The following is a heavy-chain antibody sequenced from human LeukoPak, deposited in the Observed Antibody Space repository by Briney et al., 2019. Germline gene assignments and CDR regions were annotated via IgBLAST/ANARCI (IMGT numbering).Heavy chain of an antibody. J-gene: IGHJ5*02. CDR3: AKAPSSSWFDNWFDP. CDR1: GFTFSSHG. CDR2: ISPSGSIS. D-gene: IGHD6-13*01. V-gene: IGHV3-23*01. Sequence: PGGSLRLSCAASGFTFSSHGINWVRQAPGKGLEWVSGISPSGSISYYADSVKGRFTISRDNSNSKLFLQMNSLSAEDTAIYYCAKAPSSSWFDNWFDPWGQGTLVTVSS.